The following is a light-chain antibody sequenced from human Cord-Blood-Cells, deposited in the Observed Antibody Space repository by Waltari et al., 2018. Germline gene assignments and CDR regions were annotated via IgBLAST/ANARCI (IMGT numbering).Light chain of an antibody. J-gene: IGLJ2*01. CDR3: SAYTSSSTLV. V-gene: IGLV2-14*01. CDR2: DVS. CDR1: SSDVGGYNS. Sequence: QSALTQPASVSGSPGQSITISCTGTSSDVGGYNSVSWYQQNPGKAPKLVVYDVSNRPSGVSNRFSGSKSGNTASRTCSRLQAEGEADYCCSAYTSSSTLVCGGGTKLTVL.